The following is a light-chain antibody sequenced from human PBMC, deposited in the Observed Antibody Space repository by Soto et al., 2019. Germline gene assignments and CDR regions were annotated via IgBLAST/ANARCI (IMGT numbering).Light chain of an antibody. CDR1: QDISNY. Sequence: DIQMTQSPSSLSASVGDRVTITCQASQDISNYLNWYQQKPGKAPKLLIYDASNLETGVPSRFSGSGSGTDFTVTISRLQPEDVATYYCQQYDNFPITFGQGTRLEIK. CDR2: DAS. V-gene: IGKV1-33*01. J-gene: IGKJ5*01. CDR3: QQYDNFPIT.